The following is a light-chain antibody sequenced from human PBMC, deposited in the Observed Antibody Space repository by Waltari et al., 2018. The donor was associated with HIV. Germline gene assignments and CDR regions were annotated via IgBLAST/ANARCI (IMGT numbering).Light chain of an antibody. V-gene: IGKV2-28*01. Sequence: DIVMTQSPLSLSVTHGEPASISCRSSQSLLHSNGYNYLDWYLQKPGQSPQLLIYLGSDRAYGVPGRFSGSGSGTDFKLRISRVEAEDVGLYYCMQALQTPRTFGQGTKLE. CDR2: LGS. CDR1: QSLLHSNGYNY. J-gene: IGKJ2*01. CDR3: MQALQTPRT.